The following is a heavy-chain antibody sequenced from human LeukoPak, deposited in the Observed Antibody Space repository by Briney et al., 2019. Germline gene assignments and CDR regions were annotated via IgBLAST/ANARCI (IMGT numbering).Heavy chain of an antibody. Sequence: SETLSLTCTVSGGSISSGDYYWSWIRQPPGKGLEWIGYIYYSGSTYYNPSLKSRVTISVDTSKNQFSLKLSSVTAADTAVYYCARSMALLYWDFQHWGQGTLVTVSS. CDR2: IYYSGST. J-gene: IGHJ1*01. V-gene: IGHV4-30-4*08. CDR1: GGSISSGDYY. CDR3: ARSMALLYWDFQH. D-gene: IGHD2-15*01.